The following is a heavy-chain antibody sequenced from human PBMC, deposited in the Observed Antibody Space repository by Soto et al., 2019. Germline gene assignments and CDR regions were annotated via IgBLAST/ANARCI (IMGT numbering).Heavy chain of an antibody. CDR3: ASGLAGSRRSHAFDI. CDR2: IYYSGST. V-gene: IGHV4-39*01. J-gene: IGHJ3*02. CDR1: GGSISSSSYY. D-gene: IGHD6-19*01. Sequence: QLQLQESGPGLVKPSETLSLTCTVSGGSISSSSYYWGWIRQPPGKGLEWIGSIYYSGSTYYNPSLKSRVTISVDTSKNQFSLKLSSVTAADTAVYYCASGLAGSRRSHAFDIWGQGTMVTVSS.